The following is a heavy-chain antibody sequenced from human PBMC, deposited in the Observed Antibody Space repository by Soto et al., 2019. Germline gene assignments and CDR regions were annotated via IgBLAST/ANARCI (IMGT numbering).Heavy chain of an antibody. D-gene: IGHD1-26*01. V-gene: IGHV3-23*01. CDR3: ARESIVGATNTFDY. Sequence: GGSLRLSCTASGFTFSSCAMSWVRQAPGKGLEWVSGIGGSGDDTEYTDSVKGRFTISRDNSKNTLYLQMNSLRAEDTAVYYCARESIVGATNTFDYWGQGTLVTVSS. J-gene: IGHJ4*02. CDR1: GFTFSSCA. CDR2: IGGSGDDT.